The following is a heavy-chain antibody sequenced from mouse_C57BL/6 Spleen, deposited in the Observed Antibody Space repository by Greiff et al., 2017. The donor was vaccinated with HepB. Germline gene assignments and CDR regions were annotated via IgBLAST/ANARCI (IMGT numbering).Heavy chain of an antibody. CDR1: GYTFTSYW. D-gene: IGHD1-1*01. CDR2: IDPSDSYT. V-gene: IGHV1-69*01. CDR3: VGHYGSSYGYFDV. Sequence: QVQLQQPGAELVMPGASVKLSCKASGYTFTSYWMHWVKQRPGQGLEWIGEIDPSDSYTNYNQKFKGKSTLTVDKSSSPAYMQLSSLTSEDSAVYYCVGHYGSSYGYFDVWGTGTTVTVSS. J-gene: IGHJ1*03.